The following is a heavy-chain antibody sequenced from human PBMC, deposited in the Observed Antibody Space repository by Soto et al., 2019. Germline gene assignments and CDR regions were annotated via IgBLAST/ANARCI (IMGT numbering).Heavy chain of an antibody. D-gene: IGHD5-12*01. CDR2: ISYDGSNK. J-gene: IGHJ6*02. Sequence: QVQLVESGGGMVQPGRSLRLSCAASGFTFSSYAMHWVRQAPGKGLEWVAVISYDGSNKYYADSVKGRFTISRDNSKNTLYLQMNSQRAEDTAVYYCARDYYRFNSGYGFSMDVWGQGTTVTVSS. CDR3: ARDYYRFNSGYGFSMDV. CDR1: GFTFSSYA. V-gene: IGHV3-30-3*01.